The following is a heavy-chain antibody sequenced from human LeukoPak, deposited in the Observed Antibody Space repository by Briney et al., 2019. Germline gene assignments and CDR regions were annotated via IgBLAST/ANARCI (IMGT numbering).Heavy chain of an antibody. CDR2: INPSGGST. V-gene: IGHV1-46*01. Sequence: ASVKVSCKASGYTFTGYYMHWVRQAPGQGLEWMGIINPSGGSTSYAQKFQGRVTMTRDTSTSTVYMELSSLRSEDTAVYYCARDLEVRGVTSYGMDVWGQGTTVTVSS. CDR3: ARDLEVRGVTSYGMDV. CDR1: GYTFTGYY. J-gene: IGHJ6*02. D-gene: IGHD3-10*01.